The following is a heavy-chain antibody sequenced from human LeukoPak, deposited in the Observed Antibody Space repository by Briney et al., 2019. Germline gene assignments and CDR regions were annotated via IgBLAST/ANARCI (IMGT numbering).Heavy chain of an antibody. Sequence: PSETLSLTCSVSGGSISGSGYYWAWIRQPPGKGLEWIGSIYYTGSTHYNSSLKSRVTMSVDTSKNQFSLKLSSVTAADTAVYYCAREKYAGYYFDCWGQGALVTVSS. J-gene: IGHJ4*02. CDR3: AREKYAGYYFDC. V-gene: IGHV4-39*02. CDR2: IYYTGST. CDR1: GGSISGSGYY. D-gene: IGHD2-8*01.